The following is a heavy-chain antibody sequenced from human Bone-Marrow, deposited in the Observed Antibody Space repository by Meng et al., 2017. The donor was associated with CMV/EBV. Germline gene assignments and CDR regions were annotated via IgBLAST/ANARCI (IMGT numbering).Heavy chain of an antibody. CDR1: GFPFSSYE. J-gene: IGHJ6*02. Sequence: GGPLRLSFPASGFPFSSYEMNWVRQAPGKGLEWVSYISSSGSTIYYADSVKGRFTISRDNAKNSLYLQMNSLRAEDTAVYYCAREVSSSSFWSPLYGMDVWGQGTTVTVSS. D-gene: IGHD6-6*01. CDR2: ISSSGSTI. CDR3: AREVSSSSFWSPLYGMDV. V-gene: IGHV3-48*03.